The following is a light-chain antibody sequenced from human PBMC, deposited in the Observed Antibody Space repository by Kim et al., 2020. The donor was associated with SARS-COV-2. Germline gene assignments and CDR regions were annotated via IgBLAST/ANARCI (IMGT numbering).Light chain of an antibody. CDR2: DAS. V-gene: IGKV3-11*01. J-gene: IGKJ2*01. Sequence: PGERATLSCRASQSVSSYLAWYQQKPGQAPRLLIYDASNRATGIPARFSGSGSGTDFTLTISSLEPEDFAVYYCQQRSNWPPMYTFGQGTKLEIK. CDR3: QQRSNWPPMYT. CDR1: QSVSSY.